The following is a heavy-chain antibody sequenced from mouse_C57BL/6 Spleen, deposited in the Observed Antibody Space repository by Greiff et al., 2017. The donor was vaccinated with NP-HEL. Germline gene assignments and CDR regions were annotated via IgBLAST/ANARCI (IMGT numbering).Heavy chain of an antibody. CDR2: IDPSDSYT. CDR3: ARWDYYGSSSYYFDY. J-gene: IGHJ2*01. Sequence: VQLQQPGAELVKPGASVKLSCKASGYTFTSYWMQWVKQRPGQGLEWIGEIDPSDSYTNYNQKFKGKATLTVDTSSSTAYMQLSSLTSEDSAVYYCARWDYYGSSSYYFDYWGQGTTLTVSS. CDR1: GYTFTSYW. V-gene: IGHV1-50*01. D-gene: IGHD1-1*01.